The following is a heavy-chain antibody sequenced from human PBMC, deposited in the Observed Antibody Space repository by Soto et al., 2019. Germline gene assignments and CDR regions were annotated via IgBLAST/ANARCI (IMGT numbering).Heavy chain of an antibody. V-gene: IGHV1-58*02. CDR1: GVTFNRQD. CDR2: IVVGSGNT. D-gene: IGHD1-26*01. J-gene: IGHJ6*02. Sequence: AASVKVSCKASGVTFNRQDMRWVRQARGQRLEWIGWIVVGSGNTNYAQKFQERVTITRDMSTSTAYMELSSLRSEDTAVYYCAADNAGATLRRYYGMDVWGQGTTVTVSS. CDR3: AADNAGATLRRYYGMDV.